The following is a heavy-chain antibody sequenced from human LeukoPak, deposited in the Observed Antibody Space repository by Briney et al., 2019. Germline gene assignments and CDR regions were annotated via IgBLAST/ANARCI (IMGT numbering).Heavy chain of an antibody. CDR3: ARGERFDY. V-gene: IGHV5-51*01. J-gene: IGHJ4*02. Sequence: GESLKISCKGSGYSFTNYWIAWVRQMPGKGLEWMGTIYPTDSNTRYSPSFQGQVTISADKSISTAYLQWSSLKASDTAMYYCARGERFDYWGQGTLVTVSS. CDR2: IYPTDSNT. D-gene: IGHD1-1*01. CDR1: GYSFTNYW.